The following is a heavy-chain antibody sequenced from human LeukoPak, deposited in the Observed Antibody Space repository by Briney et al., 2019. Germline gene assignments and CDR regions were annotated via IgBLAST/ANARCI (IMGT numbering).Heavy chain of an antibody. CDR2: ISSSGKNI. Sequence: GGSLRLSCAASGFTFSDYSINWVRQAPGKGLEWVSSISSSGKNIFYADSVKGRFTISRDNANNSLFLQMNSLRGEGTAVYYCARDPTSGSHPHFDFWGQGILVTVSS. V-gene: IGHV3-21*01. CDR3: ARDPTSGSHPHFDF. D-gene: IGHD1-26*01. J-gene: IGHJ4*02. CDR1: GFTFSDYS.